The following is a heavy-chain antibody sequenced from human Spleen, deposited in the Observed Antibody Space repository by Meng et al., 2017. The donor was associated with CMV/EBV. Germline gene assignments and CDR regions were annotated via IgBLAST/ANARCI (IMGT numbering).Heavy chain of an antibody. V-gene: IGHV3-30*18. Sequence: LSCAASRFPFGDYGMHWVRQAPGKGLEWVSVISYDGSQKNYADSVKGRFTISRDNSENTLYLQMSSLRAEDTAVYYCAKLSGREYFDYWGQGTLVTVSS. CDR1: RFPFGDYG. J-gene: IGHJ4*02. CDR3: AKLSGREYFDY. D-gene: IGHD1-26*01. CDR2: ISYDGSQK.